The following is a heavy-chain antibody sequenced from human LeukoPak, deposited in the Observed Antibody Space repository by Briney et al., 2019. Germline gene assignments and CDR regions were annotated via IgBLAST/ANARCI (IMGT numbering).Heavy chain of an antibody. D-gene: IGHD2-15*01. CDR1: GVSISSYY. Sequence: SETLSLTCSVSGVSISSYYWSWIRQPPGKGLEWIGYIYYTGSTNYNPPLKSRVTTSVDTSKNQFSLKLSSVTAADTAVYYCATTGYCSGGSCYGEYFQHWGQGTLVTVSS. CDR2: IYYTGST. V-gene: IGHV4-59*08. CDR3: ATTGYCSGGSCYGEYFQH. J-gene: IGHJ1*01.